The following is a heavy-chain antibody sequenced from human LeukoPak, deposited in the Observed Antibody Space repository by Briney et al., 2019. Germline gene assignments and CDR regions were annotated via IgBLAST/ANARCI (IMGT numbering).Heavy chain of an antibody. CDR2: IYPGDSDT. J-gene: IGHJ4*02. V-gene: IGHV5-51*01. CDR3: ARRPVYYDSSGYYGGIGYYLDY. Sequence: LGESLKISCKVSGYRFTSYWVGWVRQMPGKGLEWMGIIYPGDSDTRYSPSFQGQVTISADKSISTAYLQWSSLKASDTAMYYCARRPVYYDSSGYYGGIGYYLDYWGQGTLVTVSS. D-gene: IGHD3-22*01. CDR1: GYRFTSYW.